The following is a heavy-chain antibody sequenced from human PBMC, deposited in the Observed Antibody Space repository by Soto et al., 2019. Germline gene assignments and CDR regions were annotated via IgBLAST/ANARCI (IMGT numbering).Heavy chain of an antibody. D-gene: IGHD2-2*01. CDR2: IIPMLTVT. J-gene: IGHJ3*01. V-gene: IGHV1-69*02. CDR3: SIGSWSAETFDV. CDR1: GGTFSTYT. Sequence: QVHLEQSGAEVKKPGSSVKVSCKAAGGTFSTYTLIWVRRAPGQGLEWMGRIIPMLTVTNSAQKFQGRVTLTADKSTSTAFMELTSLTYDDTAVYYCSIGSWSAETFDVWGQGKMVTVSS.